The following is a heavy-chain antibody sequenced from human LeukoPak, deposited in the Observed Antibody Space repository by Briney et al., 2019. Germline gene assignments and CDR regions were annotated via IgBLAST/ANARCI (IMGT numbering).Heavy chain of an antibody. CDR3: ARHQCSGGSCYSDFDY. Sequence: GESLKISCKGSGYSFTSFWIGWVRRMPGKGLEWMGIIYPSDSDTRYSPSFQGQVTISADKSISTAYLQWNSLKASDTAMYYCARHQCSGGSCYSDFDYWGQGTLVTVSS. CDR1: GYSFTSFW. CDR2: IYPSDSDT. J-gene: IGHJ4*02. D-gene: IGHD2-15*01. V-gene: IGHV5-51*01.